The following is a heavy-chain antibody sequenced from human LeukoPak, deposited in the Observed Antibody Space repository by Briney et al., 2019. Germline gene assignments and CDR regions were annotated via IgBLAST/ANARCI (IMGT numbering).Heavy chain of an antibody. CDR1: GGSISSSSYY. CDR2: INDSGST. J-gene: IGHJ4*02. D-gene: IGHD6-19*01. V-gene: IGHV4-39*07. Sequence: SETLSLTCTVSGGSISSSSYYWGWIRQPPGKGREWIGEINDSGSTNYNPSLKSRVSISVDTSKNQFSLKLSSVTAAATAVYYCARDDSVVGTAYDYWGQGTLVTVSS. CDR3: ARDDSVVGTAYDY.